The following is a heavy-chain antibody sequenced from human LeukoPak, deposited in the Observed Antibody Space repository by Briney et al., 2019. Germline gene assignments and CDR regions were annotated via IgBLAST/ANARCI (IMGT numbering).Heavy chain of an antibody. CDR3: ARASYSSSWYWNY. Sequence: GASVKVSCKASGYTFTGYYMRWVRQAPGQGLEWMGWINPNSGGTNYAQKFQGRVTMTRDTSISTAYMELSRLRSDDTAVYYCARASYSSSWYWNYWGQGTLVTVSS. CDR1: GYTFTGYY. V-gene: IGHV1-2*02. J-gene: IGHJ4*02. CDR2: INPNSGGT. D-gene: IGHD6-13*01.